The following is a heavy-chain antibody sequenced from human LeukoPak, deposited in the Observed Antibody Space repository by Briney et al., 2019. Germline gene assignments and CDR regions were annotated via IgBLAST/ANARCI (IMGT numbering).Heavy chain of an antibody. J-gene: IGHJ6*03. CDR3: AKDVSSTPYYMDV. D-gene: IGHD2-15*01. Sequence: GGSLRLSCAASGFTFSSYGMHWVRQAPGKGLEWVAFIRYDGSNKYYADSVKGRFTISRDNSKNTLYLQMNSLRAEDTAVYYCAKDVSSTPYYMDVWGKGTTVTVSS. CDR1: GFTFSSYG. V-gene: IGHV3-30*02. CDR2: IRYDGSNK.